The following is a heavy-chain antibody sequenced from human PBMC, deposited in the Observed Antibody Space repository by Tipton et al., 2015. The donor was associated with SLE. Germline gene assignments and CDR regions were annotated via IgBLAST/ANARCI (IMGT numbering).Heavy chain of an antibody. D-gene: IGHD3-3*01. J-gene: IGHJ6*03. CDR3: ARDLLEWTYYYMDV. V-gene: IGHV3-9*01. CDR1: GFTFDDYA. Sequence: RSLRLSCAAAGFTFDDYAMHWVRQAPGKGLEWVSGINWNTVIIGYSDSVRGRFTISRDDSKNTLYLQMNSLRPEDTAVYYCARDLLEWTYYYMDVWGQGTTVTVSS. CDR2: INWNTVII.